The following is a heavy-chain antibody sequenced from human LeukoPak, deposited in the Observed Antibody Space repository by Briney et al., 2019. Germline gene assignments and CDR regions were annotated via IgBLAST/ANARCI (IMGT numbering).Heavy chain of an antibody. CDR3: ASPVYDILTGYQNDAFDI. D-gene: IGHD3-9*01. J-gene: IGHJ3*02. CDR2: ISISGSYV. Sequence: SCKASGYTFTGYYMHWVRQAPGKGLEWVSSISISGSYVYYADSVKGRFTISRDNAKNSLYLQMNSLRAEDTAVYYCASPVYDILTGYQNDAFDIWGQGTMVTVSS. V-gene: IGHV3-21*01. CDR1: GYTFTGYY.